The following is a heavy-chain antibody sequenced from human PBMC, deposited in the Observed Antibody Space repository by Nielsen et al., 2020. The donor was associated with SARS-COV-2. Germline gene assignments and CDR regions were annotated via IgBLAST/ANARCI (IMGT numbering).Heavy chain of an antibody. D-gene: IGHD3-10*01. J-gene: IGHJ5*02. V-gene: IGHV3-33*01. CDR2: IWYDGSNK. CDR3: ARDYGWFDP. Sequence: GSLRLSCAASGLTFSSYGMHWVRQAPGKGLEWVAVIWYDGSNKYYADSVKGRFTISRDNSKNTLYLQMNSLRAEDTAVYYCARDYGWFDPWGQGTLVTVSS. CDR1: GLTFSSYG.